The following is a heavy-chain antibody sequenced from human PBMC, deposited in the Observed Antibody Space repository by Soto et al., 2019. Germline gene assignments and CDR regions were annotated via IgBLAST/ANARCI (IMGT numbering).Heavy chain of an antibody. J-gene: IGHJ6*02. CDR3: ARGGSYDILTGYYSYGMDV. D-gene: IGHD3-9*01. CDR1: GFTVSSNY. Sequence: PGGSLRLSCAASGFTVSSNYMSWVRQAPGKGLEWVSVIFSGGSTYYADSVKGRFTISRDNSKNTLYLQMNSLRAEDTAVYYCARGGSYDILTGYYSYGMDVWGQGTTVT. V-gene: IGHV3-53*01. CDR2: IFSGGST.